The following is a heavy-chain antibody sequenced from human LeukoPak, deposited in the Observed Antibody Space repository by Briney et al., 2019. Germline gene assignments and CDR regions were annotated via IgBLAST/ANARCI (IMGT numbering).Heavy chain of an antibody. V-gene: IGHV3-23*01. CDR1: GFTFSSYA. Sequence: PGGSLRPSRAASGFTFSSYAMSWVRQAPGKGLEWVSAISGSGGSTYYADSVKGRFTISRDNSKNTLYLQMNSLRAEDTAVYYCAKDMALFYDSSGDDAFDIWGQGTMVTVSS. J-gene: IGHJ3*02. CDR2: ISGSGGST. D-gene: IGHD3-22*01. CDR3: AKDMALFYDSSGDDAFDI.